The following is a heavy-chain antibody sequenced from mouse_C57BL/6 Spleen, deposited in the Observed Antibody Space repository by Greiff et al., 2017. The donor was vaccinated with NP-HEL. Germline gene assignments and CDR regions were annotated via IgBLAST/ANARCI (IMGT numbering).Heavy chain of an antibody. V-gene: IGHV1-82*01. CDR1: GYAFSSSW. Sequence: VQLQESGPELVKPGASVKISCKASGYAFSSSWMNWVKQRPGKGLEWIGRIYPGDGDTNYNGKFKGKATLTADKSSSTAYMQLSSLTSEDSAVYFCARQGGLLSWFAYWGQGTLVTVSA. CDR3: ARQGGLLSWFAY. CDR2: IYPGDGDT. J-gene: IGHJ3*01. D-gene: IGHD1-1*02.